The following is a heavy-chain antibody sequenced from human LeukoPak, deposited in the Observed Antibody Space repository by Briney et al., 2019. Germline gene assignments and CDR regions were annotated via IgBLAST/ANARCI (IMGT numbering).Heavy chain of an antibody. CDR1: GGTFSSYA. Sequence: SVKVSCKASGGTFSSYAISWVRQAPGQGLEWMGGIIPIFGTANYAQKFQGRVTITTDESTSTAYMELSSLRAEGTAVYYCARDPMTNYYDSSGYSIDYWGQGTLVTVSS. CDR2: IIPIFGTA. CDR3: ARDPMTNYYDSSGYSIDY. J-gene: IGHJ4*02. V-gene: IGHV1-69*05. D-gene: IGHD3-22*01.